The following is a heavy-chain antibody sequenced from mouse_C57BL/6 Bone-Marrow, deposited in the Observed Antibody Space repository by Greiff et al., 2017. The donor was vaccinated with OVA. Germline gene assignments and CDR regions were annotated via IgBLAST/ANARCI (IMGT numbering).Heavy chain of an antibody. CDR2: INPYNGGT. CDR1: GYTFTDYY. D-gene: IGHD2-2*01. V-gene: IGHV1-19*01. CDR3: ARWWLRRAY. Sequence: VQLQQSGPVLVKPGASVKMSCKASGYTFTDYYMNWVKQSPGKSLEWIGVINPYNGGTSYNQKFKGKATLTVDKSSSTAYMELNSLTSEDSAVYYCARWWLRRAYWGQGTLVTVSA. J-gene: IGHJ3*01.